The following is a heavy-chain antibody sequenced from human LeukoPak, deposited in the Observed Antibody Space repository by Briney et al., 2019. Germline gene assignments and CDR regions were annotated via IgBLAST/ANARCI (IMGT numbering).Heavy chain of an antibody. CDR3: ATDPGETVPAAKGPRGDYCYGMDV. D-gene: IGHD2-2*01. CDR2: FDPEDSET. J-gene: IGHJ6*02. Sequence: ASVRVSCKVSGYTLTELSMHWVRETPGKGLEWMGGFDPEDSETIYAQKFQGRVTMTEDTSTDTAYMELNSLRSDDTAVYYCATDPGETVPAAKGPRGDYCYGMDVWGQGTTVTVSS. CDR1: GYTLTELS. V-gene: IGHV1-24*01.